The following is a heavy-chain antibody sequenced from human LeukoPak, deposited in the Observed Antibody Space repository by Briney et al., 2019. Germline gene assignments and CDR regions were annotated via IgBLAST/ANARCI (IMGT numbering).Heavy chain of an antibody. V-gene: IGHV3-23*01. CDR3: AKDGGLWVSAHWGDS. CDR2: ITTSDGNT. CDR1: GFTFSSYT. J-gene: IGHJ4*02. Sequence: GGSLRPSCAASGFTFSSYTMSWVRQAPGKGLEWVSTITTSDGNTYYADSVKGRFAVSRDNSKNTLFLQMNSLRAEDTAVYYCAKDGGLWVSAHWGDSWGRGTLVTVSS. D-gene: IGHD7-27*01.